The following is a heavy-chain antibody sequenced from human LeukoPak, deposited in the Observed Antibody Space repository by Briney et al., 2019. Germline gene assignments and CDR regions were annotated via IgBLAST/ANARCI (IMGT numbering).Heavy chain of an antibody. CDR2: IWYGGSNK. CDR3: AKDRYGHGGPNRYFDL. V-gene: IGHV3-30*02. D-gene: IGHD2-15*01. J-gene: IGHJ2*01. Sequence: PGGSLRLSCAASGFTFSSYGMHWVRQAPGKGLEWVAVIWYGGSNKYYADSVKGRFTISRDNSKNTLYLQMNSLRAEDAAVYYCAKDRYGHGGPNRYFDLWGRGTLVTVSS. CDR1: GFTFSSYG.